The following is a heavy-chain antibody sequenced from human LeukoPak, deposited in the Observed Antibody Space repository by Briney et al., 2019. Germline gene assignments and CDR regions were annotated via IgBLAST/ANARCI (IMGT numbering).Heavy chain of an antibody. V-gene: IGHV4-59*01. CDR2: IYGSGNT. Sequence: SGTLSLTCTVSGASISSWYWSWIRQPPGKGLEWIGYIYGSGNTNYNPSLKSRITMSIDTSKNQFSLELTSVTAADTATYYCARETTLAGFASGLGFNYWGQGILVTVSS. D-gene: IGHD6-19*01. CDR1: GASISSWY. J-gene: IGHJ4*02. CDR3: ARETTLAGFASGLGFNY.